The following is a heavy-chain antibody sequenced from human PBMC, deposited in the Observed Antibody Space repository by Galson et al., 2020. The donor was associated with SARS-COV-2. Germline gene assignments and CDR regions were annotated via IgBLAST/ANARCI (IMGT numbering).Heavy chain of an antibody. CDR1: GGSFSGNY. D-gene: IGHD3-3*01. V-gene: IGHV4-34*01. Sequence: SETLSLTCGVYGGSFSGNYWSWIRQPPGKGLEWIGEINPSGSTNYNPSLKSRVTISADTSKNQFSLKLSSVTAADTAVYYCARDGYDFWSGPLGYMDVWGKGTTVTVSS. J-gene: IGHJ6*03. CDR3: ARDGYDFWSGPLGYMDV. CDR2: INPSGST.